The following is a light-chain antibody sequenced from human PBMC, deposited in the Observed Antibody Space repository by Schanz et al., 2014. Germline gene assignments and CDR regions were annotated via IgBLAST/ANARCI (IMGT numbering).Light chain of an antibody. Sequence: IQLTQSPSSLSASVGDRVTITCRASQGISSYLAWYQQKPGKAPKLLIYAASTLQSGVPSRFSGSGSGTDFTLTISSLQPEDFATYYCQQSYSTPWTFGQGTKVEIK. V-gene: IGKV1-39*01. J-gene: IGKJ1*01. CDR3: QQSYSTPWT. CDR2: AAS. CDR1: QGISSY.